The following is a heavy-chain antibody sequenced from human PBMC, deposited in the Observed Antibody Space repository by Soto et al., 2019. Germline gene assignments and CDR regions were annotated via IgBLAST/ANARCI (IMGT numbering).Heavy chain of an antibody. CDR3: ARVNFDWLYYYYYMDV. D-gene: IGHD3-9*01. V-gene: IGHV4-31*03. CDR1: GGSISSGGYY. CDR2: TYYSGTT. J-gene: IGHJ6*03. Sequence: SETLSLTCTVSGGSISSGGYYWSWIRQHPGKGLEWIGYTYYSGTTYYNPSLKSRVTISVDTSKNQFSLKLSSVTAADTAVYYCARVNFDWLYYYYYMDVWGKGTTVTVSS.